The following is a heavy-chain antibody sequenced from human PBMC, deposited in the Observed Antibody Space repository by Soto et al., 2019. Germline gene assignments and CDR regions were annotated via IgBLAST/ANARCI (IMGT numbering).Heavy chain of an antibody. CDR2: IYYSGST. CDR1: GGSISSSSYY. CDR3: ARSAMTTVTTDAFEI. J-gene: IGHJ3*02. Sequence: SETLSLTCTVSGGSISSSSYYWGWIRQPPGKGLEWIGSIYYSGSTYYNPSLKSRVTISVDTSKNQFSLKLSSVTAADTAVYYCARSAMTTVTTDAFEIWGQGTMVSVSS. V-gene: IGHV4-39*01. D-gene: IGHD4-17*01.